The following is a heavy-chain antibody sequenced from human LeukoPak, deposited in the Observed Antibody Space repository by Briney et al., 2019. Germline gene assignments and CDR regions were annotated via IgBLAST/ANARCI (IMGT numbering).Heavy chain of an antibody. V-gene: IGHV4-34*01. J-gene: IGHJ4*02. D-gene: IGHD3-10*01. Sequence: SETLSLTCAVYGGSFSGYYWSWIRQPPGKGLEWIGEINHSGSTNYNPSLKSRVTISVDTSKNQFSLKLSSATAADTAVYYCARTGITMVRGVIITHDYWGQGTLVTVSS. CDR2: INHSGST. CDR3: ARTGITMVRGVIITHDY. CDR1: GGSFSGYY.